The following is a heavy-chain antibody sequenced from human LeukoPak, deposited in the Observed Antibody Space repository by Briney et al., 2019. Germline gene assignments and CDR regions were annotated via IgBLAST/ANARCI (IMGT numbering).Heavy chain of an antibody. V-gene: IGHV3-11*01. CDR3: ARGNGGLQFYYYGLDV. J-gene: IGHJ6*02. CDR2: ISRSGTTM. D-gene: IGHD2-21*02. Sequence: GGSLRLSCAASGFTFSDYSMTWIRQAPGKGLEWVPYISRSGTTMYYTDSVKGRFTISRDNAKNSLYLQMNSLRADETAVYYCARGNGGLQFYYYGLDVWGQGTTVTVSS. CDR1: GFTFSDYS.